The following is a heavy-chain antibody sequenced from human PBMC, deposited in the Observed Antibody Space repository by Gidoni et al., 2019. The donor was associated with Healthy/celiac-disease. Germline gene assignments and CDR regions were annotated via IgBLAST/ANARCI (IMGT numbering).Heavy chain of an antibody. V-gene: IGHV3-23*01. D-gene: IGHD6-19*01. CDR3: AKDVAVAGTSYY. CDR1: GFPFSSYA. CDR2: ISGSGGST. J-gene: IGHJ4*02. Sequence: EVQLLESGGGLVQPGGSLRLSCSASGFPFSSYAMSWVRQAPGKGLEWVSAISGSGGSTYYADSVKGRFTISRDNSKNTLYLQMNSLRAEDTAVYYCAKDVAVAGTSYYWGQGTLVTVSS.